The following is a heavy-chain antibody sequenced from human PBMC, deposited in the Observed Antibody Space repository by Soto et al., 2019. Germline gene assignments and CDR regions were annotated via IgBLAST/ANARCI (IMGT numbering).Heavy chain of an antibody. CDR2: ISGSGGST. D-gene: IGHD2-2*03. CDR1: GLNSRSNA. Sequence: GGSMRLSCAASGLNSRSNAMIGVRQAPGKGLEWVSAISGSGGSTYYADSVKGRFTISRDNSKNTLYLQMNSLRAEDTAVYYCAKEGGYCSSTSCYRRAYYWGQGT. J-gene: IGHJ4*02. V-gene: IGHV3-23*01. CDR3: AKEGGYCSSTSCYRRAYY.